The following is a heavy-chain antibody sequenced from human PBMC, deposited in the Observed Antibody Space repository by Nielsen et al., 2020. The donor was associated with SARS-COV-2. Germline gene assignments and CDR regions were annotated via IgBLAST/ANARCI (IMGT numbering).Heavy chain of an antibody. V-gene: IGHV3-23*01. D-gene: IGHD3-22*01. CDR1: GFTFSSYA. CDR2: ISGSGGST. CDR3: ASAASSSWKSATV. J-gene: IGHJ6*02. Sequence: GESLKISCAASGFTFSSYAMSWVRQAPGKGLEWVSAISGSGGSTYYADFVKGRFTISRDNSKNTLYLQMNSLRAEDTAVYYCASAASSSWKSATVWGQGTTVTVSS.